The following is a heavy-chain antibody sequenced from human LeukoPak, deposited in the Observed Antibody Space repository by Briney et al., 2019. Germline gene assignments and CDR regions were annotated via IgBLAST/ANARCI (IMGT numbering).Heavy chain of an antibody. V-gene: IGHV4-34*01. J-gene: IGHJ5*02. Sequence: SETLSLTCAVYGGSFSGYYWSWIRRPPGKGLEWIGEINHSGSTNYNPSLKSRVTISVDTSKNQLSLKLSSVTAADTAVYYCARESEAMTTSAYNWFDPWGQGTLVTVSS. CDR3: ARESEAMTTSAYNWFDP. CDR2: INHSGST. D-gene: IGHD2/OR15-2a*01. CDR1: GGSFSGYY.